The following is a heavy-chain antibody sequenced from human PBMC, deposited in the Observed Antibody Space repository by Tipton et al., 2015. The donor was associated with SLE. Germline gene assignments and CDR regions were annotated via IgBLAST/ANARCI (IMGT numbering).Heavy chain of an antibody. Sequence: SLRLSCAASRFTFSTYTMHWVRQAPGKGLEWVAVISYDGSGIYYADSVKGRFTISRDNSKNTLYLQMNSLRTQDTAVYFCARDLPIYPFDYWGQGTLVIVSS. J-gene: IGHJ4*02. CDR3: ARDLPIYPFDY. V-gene: IGHV3-30*04. CDR1: RFTFSTYT. CDR2: ISYDGSGI. D-gene: IGHD5/OR15-5a*01.